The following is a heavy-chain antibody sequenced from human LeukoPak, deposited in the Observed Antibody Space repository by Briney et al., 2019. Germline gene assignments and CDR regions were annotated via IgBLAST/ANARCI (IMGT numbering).Heavy chain of an antibody. Sequence: SGTLSLTCTVSGGSISSSSYYWGWIRQPPGKGLEWIGSIYYSGSTYYNPSLKSRVTISVDTSKNQFSLKLSSVTAADTAVYYCARGRQRFDPWGQGTLVTVSS. V-gene: IGHV4-39*07. J-gene: IGHJ5*02. CDR2: IYYSGST. CDR1: GGSISSSSYY. CDR3: ARGRQRFDP.